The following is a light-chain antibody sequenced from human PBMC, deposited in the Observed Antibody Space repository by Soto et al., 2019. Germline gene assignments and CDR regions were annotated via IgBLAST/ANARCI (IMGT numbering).Light chain of an antibody. CDR3: LQDYDYPYT. Sequence: AIQMTQSPSSLSASVGDRVTIPCRASQGIRDDLAWYQQRPGKAPKLLIYAASNLQSGVPSRFSGSGSGTDFTLIISSLQPEDFATYYCLQDYDYPYTFGQGTKLEIK. CDR2: AAS. J-gene: IGKJ2*01. CDR1: QGIRDD. V-gene: IGKV1-6*01.